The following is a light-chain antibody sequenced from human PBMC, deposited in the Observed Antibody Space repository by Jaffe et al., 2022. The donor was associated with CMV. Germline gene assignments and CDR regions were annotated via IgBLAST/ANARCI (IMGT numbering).Light chain of an antibody. CDR2: AAS. CDR1: QSINNY. Sequence: DIQMTQSPSSLSVSVGDRVTITCRASQSINNYLNWYQQKPGKAPKLLIYAASSLQSDVPSKFSGSGSGTDFTLTITSLQPEDFGTYYCQQSYSAPLTFGRGTKVEIK. CDR3: QQSYSAPLT. V-gene: IGKV1-39*01. J-gene: IGKJ1*01.